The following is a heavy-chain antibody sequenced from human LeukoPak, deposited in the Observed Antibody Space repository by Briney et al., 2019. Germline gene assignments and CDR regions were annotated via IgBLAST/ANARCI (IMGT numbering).Heavy chain of an antibody. V-gene: IGHV3-74*01. D-gene: IGHD1-26*01. Sequence: GGSLRLSCAASGFTFSRYWMHWVRQAPGKGLVWVSCIKSDGSSTSIADSAKGRFTISRDDAKNTVYLQMNSLRAEDTAVYYCVRDNRSYNFDYWGQGTLVTVSS. CDR1: GFTFSRYW. J-gene: IGHJ4*02. CDR3: VRDNRSYNFDY. CDR2: IKSDGSST.